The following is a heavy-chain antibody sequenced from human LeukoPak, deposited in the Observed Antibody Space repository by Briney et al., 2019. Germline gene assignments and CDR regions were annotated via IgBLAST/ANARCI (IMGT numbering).Heavy chain of an antibody. J-gene: IGHJ2*01. D-gene: IGHD6-25*01. CDR3: ARDGLAAATLHWCFDL. V-gene: IGHV3-21*01. CDR1: GFTFSSYA. Sequence: GGSLRLSCAASGFTFSSYAMHWVRQAPGKGLGWVSSISSSSSYIYYADSVKGRFTISRDNAKNSLSLQMNSLRAEDTAVYYCARDGLAAATLHWCFDLWGRGTLVTVSS. CDR2: ISSSSSYI.